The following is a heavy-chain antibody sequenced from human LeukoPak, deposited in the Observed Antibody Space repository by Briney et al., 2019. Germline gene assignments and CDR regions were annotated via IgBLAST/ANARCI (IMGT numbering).Heavy chain of an antibody. D-gene: IGHD2-15*01. J-gene: IGHJ1*01. CDR1: GFTVSSNY. Sequence: PGGSLRLSCAASGFTVSSNYMSWVRQAPGKGLEWVSVIYSGGSTYYADSVKGRFTISRDNSKNTLYLQMNSLRAEDTAVYYCAKDLLSAEYFQHWGQGTLVTVSS. CDR2: IYSGGST. CDR3: AKDLLSAEYFQH. V-gene: IGHV3-66*01.